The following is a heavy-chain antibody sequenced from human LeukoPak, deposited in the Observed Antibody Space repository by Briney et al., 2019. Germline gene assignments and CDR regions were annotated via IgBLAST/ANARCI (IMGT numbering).Heavy chain of an antibody. D-gene: IGHD2-21*02. Sequence: NPGGSLRLSCAASGFTFSSYAVSWVRQAPGKGLEWISGISGSGDSTKYADSVKGRLTISRDNSKNTLYLQMNSLRADDTAVYYCAKVNIVVVTAIFDYWGQGTLVTVSS. J-gene: IGHJ4*02. V-gene: IGHV3-23*01. CDR3: AKVNIVVVTAIFDY. CDR2: ISGSGDST. CDR1: GFTFSSYA.